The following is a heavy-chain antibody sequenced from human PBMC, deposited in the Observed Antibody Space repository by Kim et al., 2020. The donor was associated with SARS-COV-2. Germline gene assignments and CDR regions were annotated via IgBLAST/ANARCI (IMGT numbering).Heavy chain of an antibody. CDR2: ISYDGSHI. Sequence: GGSLRLSCAASGFTFSSHALHWVRQAPGKGLEWVALISYDGSHISYPDSVKARFLISRDNTKSRLYLKIKTLRPEDTAVYYCVAEMGFRSFNPWAKETRV. CDR1: GFTFSSHA. J-gene: IGHJ5*02. CDR3: VAEMGFRSFNP. V-gene: IGHV3-30*04. D-gene: IGHD1-26*01.